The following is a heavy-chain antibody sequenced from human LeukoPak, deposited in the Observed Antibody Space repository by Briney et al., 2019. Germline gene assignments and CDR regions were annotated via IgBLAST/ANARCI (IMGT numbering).Heavy chain of an antibody. CDR2: ISAYSHNT. CDR1: GYTFNTYG. V-gene: IGHV1-18*01. CDR3: ATLVQQWLVHYFDY. J-gene: IGHJ4*02. Sequence: ASVKVSCEASGYTFNTYGITWVRQAPGQGLEWMGWISAYSHNTVYAQNFQGRVTMTADSSTSTAYMELRSLRSDDTAVYYCATLVQQWLVHYFDYWGRGTLVTVSS. D-gene: IGHD6-19*01.